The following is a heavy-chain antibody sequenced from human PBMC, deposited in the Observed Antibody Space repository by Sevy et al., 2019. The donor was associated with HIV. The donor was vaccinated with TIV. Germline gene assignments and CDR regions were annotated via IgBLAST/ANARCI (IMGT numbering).Heavy chain of an antibody. J-gene: IGHJ4*02. CDR1: GGTFSSYA. D-gene: IGHD3-22*01. CDR3: ASLGGDMIVVV. CDR2: IIPIFGTA. V-gene: IGHV1-69*13. Sequence: ASVKVSCKASGGTFSSYAISWVRQAPGQGLEWMGGIIPIFGTANYAQMFQGRVTITADESTSTAYMELSSLRSEDTAVYYCASLGGDMIVVVWGQGTLVTVSS.